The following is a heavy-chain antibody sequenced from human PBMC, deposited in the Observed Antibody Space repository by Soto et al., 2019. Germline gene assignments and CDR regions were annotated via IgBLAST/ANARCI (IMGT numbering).Heavy chain of an antibody. Sequence: SETLSLTCTVSGGSISSGGYYWSWIRQHPGKGLEWIGYIYYSGSTYYNPSLKSRVTISVDTSKNQFSLKLSSVTAADTAVYYCARDPVRGSGSYYNVHDAFDIWGQGTMVTVSS. J-gene: IGHJ3*02. V-gene: IGHV4-31*03. D-gene: IGHD3-10*01. CDR1: GGSISSGGYY. CDR3: ARDPVRGSGSYYNVHDAFDI. CDR2: IYYSGST.